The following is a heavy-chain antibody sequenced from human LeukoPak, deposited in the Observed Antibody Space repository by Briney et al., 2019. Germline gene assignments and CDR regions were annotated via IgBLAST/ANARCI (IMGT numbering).Heavy chain of an antibody. V-gene: IGHV4-61*01. Sequence: SETLSLTCIVSGGSVTSGNYYWTWIRQPPGKGLEWIGYVFYSGSTNYNPSLKSRVTISVDTSRNQFSLKLNSVTAADTAVYYCARRSGYSPNWFDPWGQGSLVTVSS. J-gene: IGHJ5*02. CDR1: GGSVTSGNYY. CDR3: ARRSGYSPNWFDP. D-gene: IGHD3-3*01. CDR2: VFYSGST.